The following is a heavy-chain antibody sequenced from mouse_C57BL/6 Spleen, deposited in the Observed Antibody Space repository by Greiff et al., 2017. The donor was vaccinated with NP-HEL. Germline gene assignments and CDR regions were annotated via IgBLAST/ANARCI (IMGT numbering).Heavy chain of an antibody. Sequence: QVQLQQPGAELVKPGASVKMSCKASGYTFTSYWITWVKQRPGQGLEWIGDIYPGSGSTNYNEKFKSKATLTVDTSSSTAYMQLSSLTSEDSAVYYCARHSSGYQDVDYWGQGTTLTVSS. J-gene: IGHJ2*01. CDR1: GYTFTSYW. V-gene: IGHV1-55*01. D-gene: IGHD3-2*02. CDR2: IYPGSGST. CDR3: ARHSSGYQDVDY.